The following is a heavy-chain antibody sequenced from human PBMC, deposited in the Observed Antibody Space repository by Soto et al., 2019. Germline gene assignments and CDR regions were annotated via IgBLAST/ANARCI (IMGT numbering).Heavy chain of an antibody. D-gene: IGHD4-4*01. CDR2: ISSSGATI. CDR3: ARDVLGASNYTH. CDR1: GFTFSSYE. J-gene: IGHJ4*02. V-gene: IGHV3-48*03. Sequence: EVQLVESGGGLVQPGGSLRLSCAASGFTFSSYEMNWVRQAPGKGLEWVSYISSSGATIYYADSVKGQFTVSRDNAKNSLYLQMNSLRAEDTAVYYCARDVLGASNYTHWGQGALVTVSS.